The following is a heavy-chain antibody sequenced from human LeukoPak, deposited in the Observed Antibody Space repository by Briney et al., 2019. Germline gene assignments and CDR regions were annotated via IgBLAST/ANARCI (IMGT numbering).Heavy chain of an antibody. CDR1: GFTFSGST. D-gene: IGHD2-21*02. CDR2: IRTKVNNYAT. CDR3: SRHEALPGDY. J-gene: IGHJ4*02. V-gene: IGHV3-73*01. Sequence: GGSLRLSCAASGFTFSGSTVHWVRQASGKGLDWVGHIRTKVNNYATAYAASVKGRFTISRDDSKNTAYLQMNSLKIEDTAVYYCSRHEALPGDYWGQGTLVTVSS.